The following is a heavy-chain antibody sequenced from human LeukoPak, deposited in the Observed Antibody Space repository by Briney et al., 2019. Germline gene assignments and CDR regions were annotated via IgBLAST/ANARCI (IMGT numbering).Heavy chain of an antibody. CDR3: ARDLRYSSGWFDY. CDR2: IWYDGSNK. D-gene: IGHD6-19*01. CDR1: GFXFSSYG. J-gene: IGHJ4*02. V-gene: IGHV3-33*01. Sequence: GGSLRLSCEASGFXFSSYGIHWVRQAPGKGLEWVAVIWYDGSNKYYADSVKGRFTISRDNSKNTLYLQMNSLRAEDTAVYYCARDLRYSSGWFDYWGQGTLVTVSS.